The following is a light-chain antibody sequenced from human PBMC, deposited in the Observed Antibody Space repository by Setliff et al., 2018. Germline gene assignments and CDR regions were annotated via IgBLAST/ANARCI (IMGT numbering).Light chain of an antibody. J-gene: IGLJ1*01. CDR3: CSYTDSSDLYV. CDR1: DVGGYRL. V-gene: IGLV2-8*01. CDR2: EVS. Sequence: QSVLTPPPSASGSPGQSFTISCSDVGGYRLVSWYQQYSGKAPKLLLYEVSKRPSGVPDRFSGSKSGNTASLTVSGRQPEDEADYYCCSYTDSSDLYVFGSGTKVTDL.